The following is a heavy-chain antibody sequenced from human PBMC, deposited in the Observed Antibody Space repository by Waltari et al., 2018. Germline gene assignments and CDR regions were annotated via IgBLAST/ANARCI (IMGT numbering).Heavy chain of an antibody. V-gene: IGHV4-38-2*02. CDR1: GYSISRGYY. CDR2: IYHSGST. Sequence: QVQLQESGPGLVKPSETLSLTCTVSGYSISRGYYWGWIRQPPGKGLEWIGSIYHSGSTYYNPSLKSRVTISVDTSKNQFSLKLSSVTAADTAVYYCARGPPPTPPDYWGQGTLVTVSS. CDR3: ARGPPPTPPDY. D-gene: IGHD2-15*01. J-gene: IGHJ4*02.